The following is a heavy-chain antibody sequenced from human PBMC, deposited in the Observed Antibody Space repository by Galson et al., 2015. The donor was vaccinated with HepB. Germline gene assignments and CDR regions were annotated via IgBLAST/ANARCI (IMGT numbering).Heavy chain of an antibody. CDR3: ARLNHHDSSASDDY. CDR1: GVSLGNYY. Sequence: QVDLQESGPGLVKPSETLSLTCIVSGVSLGNYYWSWIRQPPGKGLQWIGYIYFRGKTDLNPSLKTRAAISVDTSKNQFSLKLASVTAADTALYYCARLNHHDSSASDDYWGQGVLVTVSS. J-gene: IGHJ4*02. D-gene: IGHD3-22*01. CDR2: IYFRGKT. V-gene: IGHV4-59*12.